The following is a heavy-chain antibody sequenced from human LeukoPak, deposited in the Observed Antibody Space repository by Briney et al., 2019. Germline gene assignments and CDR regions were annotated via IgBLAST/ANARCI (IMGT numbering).Heavy chain of an antibody. CDR2: IYYSGST. J-gene: IGHJ4*02. CDR1: GGSISSSSYY. CDR3: ARQYSYYYGSGSQNGGGYFDY. V-gene: IGHV4-39*01. D-gene: IGHD3-10*01. Sequence: SETLSLTCTVSGGSISSSSYYWGWIRQPPGKGLEWIGSIYYSGSTYYNPSLKSRVTISVDTSKNQFSLKLSSVPAADTAVYYCARQYSYYYGSGSQNGGGYFDYWGQGTLVAVSS.